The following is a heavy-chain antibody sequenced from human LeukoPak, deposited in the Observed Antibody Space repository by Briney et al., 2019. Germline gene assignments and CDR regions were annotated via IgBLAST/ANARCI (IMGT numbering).Heavy chain of an antibody. D-gene: IGHD4-17*01. CDR3: ARERTVVPDY. Sequence: GGSLRLSCAASGFTFSSYSMNWVRQAPGKGLEWVANIKQDGSEKYYVDSVKGRFTISRDNAKNSLYLQMNSLRAEDTAVYYCARERTVVPDYWGQGTLVTVSS. CDR2: IKQDGSEK. CDR1: GFTFSSYS. J-gene: IGHJ4*02. V-gene: IGHV3-7*01.